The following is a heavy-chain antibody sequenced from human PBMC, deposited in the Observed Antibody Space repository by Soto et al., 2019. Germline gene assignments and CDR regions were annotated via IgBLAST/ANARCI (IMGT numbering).Heavy chain of an antibody. J-gene: IGHJ6*02. CDR1: GFTFSSYA. CDR2: ISGSGGST. V-gene: IGHV3-23*01. CDR3: ANLMFGYYGMDV. Sequence: GGSLRLSCAASGFTFSSYAMSWVRQAPGKGLEWVSAISGSGGSTYYADSVKGRFTISRDNSKNTLYLQMNSLRAEDTAVYYCANLMFGYYGMDVWGQGTTVTVSS. D-gene: IGHD3-10*02.